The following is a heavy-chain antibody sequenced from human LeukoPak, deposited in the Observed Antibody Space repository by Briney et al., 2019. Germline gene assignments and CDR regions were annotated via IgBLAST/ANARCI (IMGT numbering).Heavy chain of an antibody. Sequence: PGASVKVSCKASGYRFSRYVISWVRQAPGQGLEWMGWISVFNSDAKYPQNLKGRVSVTADTSTDTAYLELRRLKSDDTGVYYCARAHGYYYYMDVWGTGTTVTVSS. CDR2: ISVFNSDA. J-gene: IGHJ6*03. CDR3: ARAHGYYYYMDV. V-gene: IGHV1-18*01. CDR1: GYRFSRYV.